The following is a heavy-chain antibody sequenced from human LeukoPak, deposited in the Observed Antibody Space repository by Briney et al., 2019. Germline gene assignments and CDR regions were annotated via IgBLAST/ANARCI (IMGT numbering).Heavy chain of an antibody. CDR2: INPNSGGT. V-gene: IGHV1-2*04. J-gene: IGHJ6*02. CDR1: GYTFTGYY. D-gene: IGHD3-10*01. CDR3: ARDDHTMVRGVIRDYYYYGMDV. Sequence: ASVKVSCKASGYTFTGYYMHWVRQAPGQGLEWMGWINPNSGGTNYAQKFQGWVTMTRDTSISTAYMELSRLRSDDTAVYYCARDDHTMVRGVIRDYYYYGMDVWGQGTTVTVSS.